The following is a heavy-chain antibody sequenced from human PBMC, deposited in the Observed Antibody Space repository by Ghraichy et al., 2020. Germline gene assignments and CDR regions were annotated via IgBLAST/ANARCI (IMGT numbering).Heavy chain of an antibody. V-gene: IGHV4-34*01. D-gene: IGHD6-13*01. CDR2: INHSGST. CDR1: GGSFSGYY. Sequence: SETLSLTCAVYGGSFSGYYWSWIRQPPGKGLEWIGEINHSGSTNYNPSLKSRVTISVDTSKNQFSLKLSSVTAADTAVYYCARGLGYSSSWYYWGQGTLVTVSS. CDR3: ARGLGYSSSWYY. J-gene: IGHJ4*02.